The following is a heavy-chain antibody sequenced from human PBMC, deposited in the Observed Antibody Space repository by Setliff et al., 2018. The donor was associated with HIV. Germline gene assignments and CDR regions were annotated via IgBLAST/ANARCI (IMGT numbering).Heavy chain of an antibody. V-gene: IGHV1-46*01. J-gene: IGHJ4*02. CDR2: INPSGGST. CDR1: GYMFTDYY. Sequence: ASVKVSCKASGYMFTDYYMHWVRQAPGQGLEWMGIINPSGGSTSYAQKFQGRVTMTRDTSTSTAYMELSSLRSEDTAVYYCARDYYYYGSGSFGLDYWGQGTPVTVSS. CDR3: ARDYYYYGSGSFGLDY. D-gene: IGHD3-10*01.